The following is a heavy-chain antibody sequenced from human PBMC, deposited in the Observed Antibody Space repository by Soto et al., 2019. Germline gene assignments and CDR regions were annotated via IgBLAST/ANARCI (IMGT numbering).Heavy chain of an antibody. CDR1: GFSLSTSGMC. CDR2: IDWDDDK. CDR3: ARIHMVRGGPLSLPDY. J-gene: IGHJ4*02. V-gene: IGHV2-70*01. Sequence: SGPTLVNPTQTLTLTCTFSGFSLSTSGMCVSWIRQPPGKALEWLALIDWDDDKYYSTSLKTRLTISKDTSKNQVVLTMTNMDPVDTATYYCARIHMVRGGPLSLPDYWGQGTLVTVSS. D-gene: IGHD3-10*01.